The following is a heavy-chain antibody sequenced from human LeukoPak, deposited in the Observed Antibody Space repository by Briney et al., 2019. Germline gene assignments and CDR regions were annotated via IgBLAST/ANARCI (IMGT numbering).Heavy chain of an antibody. CDR1: GFTFGDYA. D-gene: IGHD5-12*01. CDR2: IRSKAYGGTT. CDR3: TREVEGGYDSAPYDY. V-gene: IGHV3-49*04. Sequence: PGGSLRLSCTASGFTFGDYAMSWVRQAPGKGLEWVGFIRSKAYGGTTEYAASVKGRFTISRDDSKSIAYLQMNSLKTEDTAVYYCTREVEGGYDSAPYDYWGQGTLVAVSS. J-gene: IGHJ4*02.